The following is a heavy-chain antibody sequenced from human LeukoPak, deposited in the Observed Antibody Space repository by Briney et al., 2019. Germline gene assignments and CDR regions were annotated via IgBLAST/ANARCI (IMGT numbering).Heavy chain of an antibody. Sequence: ASVKVSCKASGYTFTSYGISWVRQAPGQGLEWMGWISAYNGNTNYAQKLQGRVTMTTDTSTSTAYMELRSLRSDDTAVYYCARLPLGDDYGDLDYFDYWGQGTPATVSS. J-gene: IGHJ4*02. CDR1: GYTFTSYG. D-gene: IGHD4-17*01. V-gene: IGHV1-18*04. CDR2: ISAYNGNT. CDR3: ARLPLGDDYGDLDYFDY.